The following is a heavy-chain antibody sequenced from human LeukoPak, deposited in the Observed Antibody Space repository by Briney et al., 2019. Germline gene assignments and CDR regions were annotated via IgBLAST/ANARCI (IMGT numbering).Heavy chain of an antibody. CDR3: ARGYSYGFDY. CDR1: GFTFSSYA. J-gene: IGHJ4*02. Sequence: GGSLRLSCAASGFTFSSYAMHWVRQAPGKGLEWVSVIYSGGSTYYADSVKGRFTISRDNSKNTLYLQMNSLRAEDTAAYYCARGYSYGFDYWGQGTLVSVSS. V-gene: IGHV3-53*01. CDR2: IYSGGST. D-gene: IGHD5-18*01.